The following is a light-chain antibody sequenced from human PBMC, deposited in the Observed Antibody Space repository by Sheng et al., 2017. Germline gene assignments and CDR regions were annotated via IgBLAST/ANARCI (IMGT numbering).Light chain of an antibody. CDR3: AAWDDSLSGYV. J-gene: IGLJ1*01. CDR2: EVN. CDR1: SSDVGGHNH. V-gene: IGLV2-8*01. Sequence: QSALTQPPSASGSPGQSVAISCTGTSSDVGGHNHVSWFQQHPGKAPKLIIYEVNQRPSGVPDRFSGSKSGTSASLAISGLRSEDEADYYCAAWDDSLSGYVFGTGTKVTVL.